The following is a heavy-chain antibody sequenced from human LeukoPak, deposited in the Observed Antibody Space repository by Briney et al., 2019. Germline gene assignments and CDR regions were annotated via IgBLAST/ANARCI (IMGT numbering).Heavy chain of an antibody. CDR3: ARAGYYDILTGYHTPLFDY. Sequence: GGSLRLSCAASGFTFSSYGMHWVRQAPGKGLEWVAVISYDGSNKYYADSVKGRFTISRDNSKNTLYLQMNSLRAEDTAVYYCARAGYYDILTGYHTPLFDYWGQGTLVTVSS. J-gene: IGHJ4*02. V-gene: IGHV3-30*03. CDR2: ISYDGSNK. CDR1: GFTFSSYG. D-gene: IGHD3-9*01.